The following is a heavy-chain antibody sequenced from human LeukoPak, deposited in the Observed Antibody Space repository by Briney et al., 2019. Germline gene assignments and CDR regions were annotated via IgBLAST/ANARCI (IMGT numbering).Heavy chain of an antibody. D-gene: IGHD3-16*02. V-gene: IGHV4-34*01. CDR3: ATQGQISAFDI. CDR2: INDSGNT. CDR1: VGSFSGYH. J-gene: IGHJ4*02. Sequence: SETLSLTCAVYVGSFSGYHWSWIRQPPGKGLEWIGEINDSGNTNYKSSLKSRVTISADRSKNQFSLKMTSVTAADTAVYYCATQGQISAFDIWGQGNLVIVSS.